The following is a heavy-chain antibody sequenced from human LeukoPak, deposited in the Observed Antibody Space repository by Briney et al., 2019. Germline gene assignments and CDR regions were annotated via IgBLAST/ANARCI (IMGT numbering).Heavy chain of an antibody. CDR1: GLTLRTNW. CDR3: ARDRGSGSYYSQD. D-gene: IGHD3-10*01. V-gene: IGHV3-7*01. CDR2: IKQDGSEE. J-gene: IGHJ4*02. Sequence: GGPLDPSFVAPGLTLRTNWWIGSAKAQGKGWEWLPNIKQDGSEEHYVDSVKGRFTISRDNAKNSLYLQMTSLRAEDTAVYYCARDRGSGSYYSQDWGQGTLVTVSS.